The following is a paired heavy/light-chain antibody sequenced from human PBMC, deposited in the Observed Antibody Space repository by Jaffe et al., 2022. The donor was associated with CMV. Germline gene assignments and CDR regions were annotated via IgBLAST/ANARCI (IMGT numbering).Heavy chain of an antibody. CDR2: LSSSGGST. D-gene: IGHD2-15*01. J-gene: IGHJ4*02. V-gene: IGHV3-23*04. CDR3: AKDPGLGFCSGPSCYPQFYFDF. CDR1: GFVFNTYA. Sequence: EVQLVESGGGLVQPGGSLRLSCAASGFVFNTYAMTWVRQAPGKGLEWVSSLSSSGGSTYYADSVAGRFTISRDNSKSTLYLQMNSLRGEDTAIYYCAKDPGLGFCSGPSCYPQFYFDFCGQGTLVAVSS.
Light chain of an antibody. J-gene: IGKJ2*01. Sequence: EIVMTQSPATLSVSPGERATFSCRASQSVGSKLAWYQHKPGQAPRLLIYGASTRATGISPRFSGSGSETEFTLTISTQQSEDFAVYYCQQYNKWPYNFGQGTKLEIK. CDR2: GAS. V-gene: IGKV3-15*01. CDR1: QSVGSK. CDR3: QQYNKWPYN.